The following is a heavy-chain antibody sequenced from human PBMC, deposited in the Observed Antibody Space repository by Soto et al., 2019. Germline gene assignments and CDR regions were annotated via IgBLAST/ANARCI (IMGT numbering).Heavy chain of an antibody. J-gene: IGHJ3*02. CDR1: GFTVSSNY. D-gene: IGHD5-12*01. V-gene: IGHV3-66*01. CDR2: IYSGGST. CDR3: ARDVPSKGPITINAFDI. Sequence: GGSLRLSCAASGFTVSSNYMSWVRQAPGKGLEWVSVIYSGGSTYYADSVKGRFTISRDNSKNTLYLQMNSLRAEDTAVYYCARDVPSKGPITINAFDIWGQGTMVTVSS.